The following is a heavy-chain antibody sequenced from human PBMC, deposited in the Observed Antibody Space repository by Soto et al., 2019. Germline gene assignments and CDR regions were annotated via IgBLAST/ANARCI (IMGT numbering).Heavy chain of an antibody. CDR3: AKEYEYSSGWERIDY. D-gene: IGHD6-19*01. CDR2: ISGSGIST. Sequence: GGALRLSCAASGFTFSSYAMSWVRQAPGKGLEWVSAISGSGISTYYADSVKGRFTISRDNSKNTLYLQMNSLRAEDTAVYYCAKEYEYSSGWERIDYRGQGTLVTVSS. CDR1: GFTFSSYA. V-gene: IGHV3-23*01. J-gene: IGHJ4*02.